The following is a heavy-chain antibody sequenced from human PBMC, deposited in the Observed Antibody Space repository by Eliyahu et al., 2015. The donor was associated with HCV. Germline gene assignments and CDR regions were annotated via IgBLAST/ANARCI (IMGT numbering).Heavy chain of an antibody. CDR3: ARNRDGYNYFDY. Sequence: EVQLVQSGAEVKKPGESLKISXKGSGYSFTSYWIGWVRQMPGKGLEWMGIVYPSDSHTTYSPSLQGQVTISADKSISTAYLQWSSLKASDTAMYYCARNRDGYNYFDYWGQGTLVTVSS. D-gene: IGHD5-24*01. V-gene: IGHV5-51*01. J-gene: IGHJ4*02. CDR2: VYPSDSHT. CDR1: GYSFTSYW.